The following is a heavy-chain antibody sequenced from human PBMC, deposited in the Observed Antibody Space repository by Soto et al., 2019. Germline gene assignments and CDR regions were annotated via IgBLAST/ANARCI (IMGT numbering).Heavy chain of an antibody. CDR2: INAGNGNT. J-gene: IGHJ4*02. CDR3: ARRPVLSLDYFDY. V-gene: IGHV1-3*01. CDR1: GYTFTSYA. Sequence: QVQLVQSGAEVKKPGASVKVSCKASGYTFTSYAMHWVRQAPGQRLEWMGWINAGNGNTKYSQKFQGRVTITRDTSASTAYMELSSLRSEDTAVYYCARRPVLSLDYFDYWGQGTLVTVSS.